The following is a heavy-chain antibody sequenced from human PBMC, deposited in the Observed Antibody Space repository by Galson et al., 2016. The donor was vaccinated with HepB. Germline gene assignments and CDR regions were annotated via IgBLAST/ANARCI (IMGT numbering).Heavy chain of an antibody. V-gene: IGHV2-5*02. CDR2: IYWDDDK. CDR3: VHQAQRFVSGKSLDP. J-gene: IGHJ5*02. D-gene: IGHD3-10*01. Sequence: PALVKPTQTLTLTCTFSGFSLSTSGVGVGWVRQPPGKTLEWLAMIYWDDDKRYSPSLNSRLTITKDTSKNQVVLTMANMDPVDTARYYCVHQAQRFVSGKSLDPWGQGALVTVSS. CDR1: GFSLSTSGVG.